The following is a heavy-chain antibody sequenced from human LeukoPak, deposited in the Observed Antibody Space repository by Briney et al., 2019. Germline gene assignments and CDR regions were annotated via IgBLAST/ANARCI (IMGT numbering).Heavy chain of an antibody. CDR3: ARRRVGYCSSTSCYTGTFDY. J-gene: IGHJ4*02. CDR2: IYCSGST. CDR1: GGSISSGGYY. V-gene: IGHV4-31*03. D-gene: IGHD2-2*02. Sequence: SETLSLTCTVSGGSISSGGYYWSWIRQHPGKGLEWIGYIYCSGSTYYNPSLKSRVTISVDTSKNQFSLKLSSVTAADTAVYYCARRRVGYCSSTSCYTGTFDYWGQGTLVTVSS.